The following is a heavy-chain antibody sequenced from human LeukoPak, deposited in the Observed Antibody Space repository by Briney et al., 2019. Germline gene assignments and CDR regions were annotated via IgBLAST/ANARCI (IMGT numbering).Heavy chain of an antibody. Sequence: GGSLRLSCAASGFTFSAYAMSWVRQAPGKGLEWVSGISGSGGSTYYADSVKGRFTVSRDNSKNTVYLQMNSLKIKDTAVYYCAALGFGESSASDNWGQGTLVTVSS. V-gene: IGHV3-23*01. CDR1: GFTFSAYA. CDR2: ISGSGGST. J-gene: IGHJ4*02. CDR3: AALGFGESSASDN. D-gene: IGHD3-10*01.